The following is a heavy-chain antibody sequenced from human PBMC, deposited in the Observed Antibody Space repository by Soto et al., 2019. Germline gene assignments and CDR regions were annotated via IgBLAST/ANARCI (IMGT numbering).Heavy chain of an antibody. D-gene: IGHD5-12*01. CDR3: ARGMWLRPSSFDY. CDR2: INHSGST. V-gene: IGHV4-34*01. Sequence: QVQLQQWGAGLLKPSETLSLTCAVYGGSFSGYSWSWIRQPPGNGLEWIGEINHSGSTNYNPSLKSRVTISVDTSKNQFSLKLSSVTAADTAVYYCARGMWLRPSSFDYWGQGTLVTVSS. CDR1: GGSFSGYS. J-gene: IGHJ4*02.